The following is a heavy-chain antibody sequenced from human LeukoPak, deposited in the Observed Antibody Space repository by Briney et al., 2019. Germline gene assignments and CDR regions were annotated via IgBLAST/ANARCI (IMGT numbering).Heavy chain of an antibody. CDR3: AKATYCSSTSCYEFDY. J-gene: IGHJ4*02. Sequence: PGGSLRLSCAASGFTFSSYAMSWVRQAPGKGLEWVSAISGSGGSTYYADSVKGRFTISRDNSKNTLYLQMNSLRAEDTAVYYCAKATYCSSTSCYEFDYWGQGTLVTVSS. V-gene: IGHV3-23*01. D-gene: IGHD2-2*01. CDR1: GFTFSSYA. CDR2: ISGSGGST.